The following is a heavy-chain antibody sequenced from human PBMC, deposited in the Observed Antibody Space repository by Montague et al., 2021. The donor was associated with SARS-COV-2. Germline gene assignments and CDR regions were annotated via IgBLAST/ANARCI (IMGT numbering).Heavy chain of an antibody. CDR3: TREGYQVLWSDYYYYGMDV. V-gene: IGHV4-34*01. CDR2: INHSGST. CDR1: GGSFSGDC. J-gene: IGHJ6*02. D-gene: IGHD2-2*01. Sequence: SETLSLTCAVYGGSFSGDCWSWSRKPPGKGLEWMGEINHSGSTNYNPSLKSQVTISVDTSKNQFSLKLSSVTAADTAVYYCTREGYQVLWSDYYYYGMDVWGQGTTVTVSS.